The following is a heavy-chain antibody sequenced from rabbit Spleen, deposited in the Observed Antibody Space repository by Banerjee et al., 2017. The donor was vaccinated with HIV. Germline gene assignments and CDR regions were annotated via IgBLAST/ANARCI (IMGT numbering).Heavy chain of an antibody. D-gene: IGHD4-1*01. Sequence: QEQLVESRGGLVQPGGSLTLSCKASGIDLIRNAMSWVRQAPGKGLEWIGDIYPVFGITNYANWMKGRFTISSDNAQNTVDLQMNSLTAADTATYFCTRNANGGWDLWGQGPWSPS. CDR2: IYPVFGIT. CDR3: TRNANGGWDL. V-gene: IGHV1S47*01. CDR1: GIDLIRNA. J-gene: IGHJ4*01.